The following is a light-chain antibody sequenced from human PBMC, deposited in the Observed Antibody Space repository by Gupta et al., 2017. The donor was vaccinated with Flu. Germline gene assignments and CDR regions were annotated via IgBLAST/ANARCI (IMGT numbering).Light chain of an antibody. CDR3: QQDHSVPLT. Sequence: DIVMTQSPDSLAASLGERATLKCKSSQSVIHSSLNKNYLAWYQQKPGQPPRLLIYWASTRESGVSDRFSGSGSGTDFTLTISSLQTEDVAVYYCQQDHSVPLTFGQGTKMEIK. J-gene: IGKJ2*01. CDR1: QSVIHSSLNKNY. V-gene: IGKV4-1*01. CDR2: WAS.